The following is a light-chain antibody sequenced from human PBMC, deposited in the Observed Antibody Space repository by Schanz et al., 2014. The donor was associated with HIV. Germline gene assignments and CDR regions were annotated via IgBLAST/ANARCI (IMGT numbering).Light chain of an antibody. V-gene: IGLV1-40*01. CDR3: ATCDDSLNGQV. J-gene: IGLJ3*02. CDR2: GNN. CDR1: SSNIGAGYD. Sequence: QSVLTQPPSVSGAPGQRVTMSCTGSSSNIGAGYDVHWYQRLPGTAPKLLIYGNNNRPSGVPDRFSGPKSGTSASLAITGLQAEDEADYYCATCDDSLNGQVFGGGTKVTVL.